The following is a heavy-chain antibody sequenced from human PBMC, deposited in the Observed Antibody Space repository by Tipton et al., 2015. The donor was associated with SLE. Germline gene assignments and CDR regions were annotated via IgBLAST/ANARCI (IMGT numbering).Heavy chain of an antibody. Sequence: TLSLTCTVSGGPTSSYYWSWIRQPPGKGLEWIGYVYYNGRTNYNPSLQSRVTISIDTSKNQFSLRMTSVTAADTAIYYCARDTYYAFVYWCQGSLVTVSS. CDR2: VYYNGRT. CDR3: ARDTYYAFVY. D-gene: IGHD3-10*01. J-gene: IGHJ4*02. CDR1: GGPTSSYY. V-gene: IGHV4-59*01.